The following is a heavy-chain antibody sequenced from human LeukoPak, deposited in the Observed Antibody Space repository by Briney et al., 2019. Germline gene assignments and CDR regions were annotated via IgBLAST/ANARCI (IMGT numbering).Heavy chain of an antibody. V-gene: IGHV4-38-2*02. J-gene: IGHJ4*02. CDR2: IYHGGST. CDR3: ARIYDSSGYMVDY. CDR1: GYSISSGYY. D-gene: IGHD3-22*01. Sequence: SETLSLTCTVSGYSISSGYYWGWIRQPPGKGLEWIGSIYHGGSTYYNPSLKSRVTISVDTSKNQFSLKLSSVTAADTAVYYCARIYDSSGYMVDYWGQGTLVTVSS.